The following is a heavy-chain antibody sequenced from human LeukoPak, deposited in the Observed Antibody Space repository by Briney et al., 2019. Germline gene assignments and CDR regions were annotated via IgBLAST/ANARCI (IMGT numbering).Heavy chain of an antibody. CDR1: GFTFDDYA. CDR2: ISWDGGST. Sequence: GGSLRLSCAASGFTFDDYAMHWVRQAPGKGLEWVSLISWDGGSTYYADSVKGRFTISRDNSKNSLYLQMISLRAEDTALYYCARDMEGVAAAGTGGDYWGQGTLVTVSS. CDR3: ARDMEGVAAAGTGGDY. D-gene: IGHD6-13*01. J-gene: IGHJ4*02. V-gene: IGHV3-43D*03.